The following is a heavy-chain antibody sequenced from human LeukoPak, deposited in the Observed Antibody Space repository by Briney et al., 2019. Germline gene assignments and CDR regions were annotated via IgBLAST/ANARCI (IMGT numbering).Heavy chain of an antibody. V-gene: IGHV3-30*03. J-gene: IGHJ4*02. CDR3: ATHIVLRYFDWLDESDY. Sequence: PGGSLRLSCAASGFTFSSYGMHWVRQAPGKGLEWVAVISYDGSNKYYADSVKGRFTISRDNSKNTLYLQMNSLRAEDTAVYYCATHIVLRYFDWLDESDYWGQGTLVTVSS. D-gene: IGHD3-9*01. CDR1: GFTFSSYG. CDR2: ISYDGSNK.